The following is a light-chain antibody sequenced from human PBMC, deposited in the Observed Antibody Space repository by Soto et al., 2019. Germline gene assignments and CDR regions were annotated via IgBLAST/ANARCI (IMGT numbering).Light chain of an antibody. V-gene: IGKV1-9*01. CDR2: GAS. Sequence: IQVTHSPSSLSSSLVGRVTITCRASQGISSYLGWYQQKPGKAPKLMIYGASTLQSGVPSRFSGSGSGTDFTLTISSLQPEDFATYYCQQLNKYPSTFGGGTKVDIK. J-gene: IGKJ4*01. CDR3: QQLNKYPST. CDR1: QGISSY.